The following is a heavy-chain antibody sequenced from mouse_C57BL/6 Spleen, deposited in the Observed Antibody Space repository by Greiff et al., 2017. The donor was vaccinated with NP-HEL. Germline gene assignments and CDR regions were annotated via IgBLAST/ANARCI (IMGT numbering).Heavy chain of an antibody. CDR2: ISSGGSYT. D-gene: IGHD1-1*01. CDR1: GFTFSSYG. V-gene: IGHV5-6*01. CDR3: ARQPHYYGSPWFAY. J-gene: IGHJ3*01. Sequence: EVQRVESGGDLVKPGGSLKLSCAASGFTFSSYGMSWVRQTPDKRLEWVATISSGGSYTYYPDSVKGRFTISRDNAKNTLYLQMSSLKSEDTAMYYCARQPHYYGSPWFAYWGQGTLVTVSA.